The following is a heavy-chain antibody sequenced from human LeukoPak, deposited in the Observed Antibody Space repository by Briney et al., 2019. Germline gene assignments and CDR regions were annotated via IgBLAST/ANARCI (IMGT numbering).Heavy chain of an antibody. Sequence: GGSLRLSCAASGFTFISYAIHWVRQAPGKGLEWVAVISFHGTDTFYADSVKGRFTISRDNSKNTLYLQMSSLRGDDTAVYYCARVTLTGYYAFDYWGQGTLVTVSS. CDR1: GFTFISYA. J-gene: IGHJ4*02. D-gene: IGHD3-9*01. V-gene: IGHV3-30*04. CDR3: ARVTLTGYYAFDY. CDR2: ISFHGTDT.